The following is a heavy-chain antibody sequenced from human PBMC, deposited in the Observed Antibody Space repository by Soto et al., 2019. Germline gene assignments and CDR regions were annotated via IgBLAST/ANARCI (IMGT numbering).Heavy chain of an antibody. V-gene: IGHV3-23*01. Sequence: GGSLRLSCAASGFTFSAYAMSWVRQAPGKGLEWVSGISGSGGSTDYRDSVKGRFTMSRDASKDTLYLQMNNLRAEDTAVYYCAKDGDSIYGLGNMDVWGKGTTVTVSS. CDR3: AKDGDSIYGLGNMDV. D-gene: IGHD4-17*01. CDR2: ISGSGGST. CDR1: GFTFSAYA. J-gene: IGHJ6*03.